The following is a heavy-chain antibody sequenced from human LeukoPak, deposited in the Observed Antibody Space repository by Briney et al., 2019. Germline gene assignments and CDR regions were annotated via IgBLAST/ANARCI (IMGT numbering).Heavy chain of an antibody. V-gene: IGHV1-69*13. CDR1: GYTFTSYD. Sequence: VKVSCKASGYTFTSYDINWVRQAPGQGLEWMGGIIPVFGVTTYAQNFQDRVTITADESTGTAYMELSSLTSDDTAVYYCARVPPYCPTTSCYAPFDHWGQGTLVTVSS. D-gene: IGHD2-2*01. J-gene: IGHJ5*02. CDR3: ARVPPYCPTTSCYAPFDH. CDR2: IIPVFGVT.